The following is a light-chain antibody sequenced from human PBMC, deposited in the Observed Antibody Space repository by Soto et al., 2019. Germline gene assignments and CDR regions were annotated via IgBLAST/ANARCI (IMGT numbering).Light chain of an antibody. V-gene: IGLV2-14*01. J-gene: IGLJ3*02. CDR2: EVS. Sequence: QSALTQPASVSGSPGQSITISCTGTSSDVGGYNYVSWYQQHPGKAPKLMIYEVSNRPSGVSNRFSGSKSGNTASLTISGLQAEDEADYSCSSYTSSNTGVFGGGTKLTVL. CDR3: SSYTSSNTGV. CDR1: SSDVGGYNY.